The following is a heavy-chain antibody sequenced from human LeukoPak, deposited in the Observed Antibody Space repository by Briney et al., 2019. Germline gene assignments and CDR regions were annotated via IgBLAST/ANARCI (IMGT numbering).Heavy chain of an antibody. CDR1: GFNFSDYS. Sequence: PGGSLRLSCAASGFNFSDYSMSWIRRAPGKGLEWISYISSNGSATVYADSVKGRFTISRDNARNSLYLQMNSLRAEDTAVYYCARWAGGWYYDFWSGYYCFDYWGQGTLVTVSS. D-gene: IGHD3-3*01. CDR3: ARWAGGWYYDFWSGYYCFDY. V-gene: IGHV3-11*04. J-gene: IGHJ4*02. CDR2: ISSNGSAT.